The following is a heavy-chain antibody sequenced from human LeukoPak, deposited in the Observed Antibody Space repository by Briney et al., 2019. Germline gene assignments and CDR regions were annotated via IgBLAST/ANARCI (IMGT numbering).Heavy chain of an antibody. CDR1: GFTFSDYG. CDR3: AKGLNYHIDF. D-gene: IGHD1-7*01. Sequence: GGSLRLSCAASGFTFSDYGIHWVRQAPGKGLEWVAFIRYDGTNQYYADSVRGRFTISRDNSKNTLYLQMNSLRPEGTALFYCAKGLNYHIDFWGQGTLVTVSS. CDR2: IRYDGTNQ. J-gene: IGHJ4*02. V-gene: IGHV3-30*02.